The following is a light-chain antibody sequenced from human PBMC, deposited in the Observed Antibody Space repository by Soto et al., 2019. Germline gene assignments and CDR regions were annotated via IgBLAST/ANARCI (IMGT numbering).Light chain of an antibody. CDR1: TGAVTSGRF. Sequence: QAVVTQEPSLTVSPGGTVTLTCGSNTGAVTSGRFPYWFQQKPGQAPRTLISDTSNRHSWTPARFSGSLLGGKAALTLSGAQPEDEAEYYCLLSFGGGRKVFGGGTKLTVL. V-gene: IGLV7-46*01. CDR2: DTS. J-gene: IGLJ3*02. CDR3: LLSFGGGRKV.